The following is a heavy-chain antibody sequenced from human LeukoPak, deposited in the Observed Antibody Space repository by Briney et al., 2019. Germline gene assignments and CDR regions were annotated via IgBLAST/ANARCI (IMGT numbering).Heavy chain of an antibody. Sequence: PGGSLTLSCAASGFDFSTSWMGWVRQAPGKGLEWVINISPDGNERYSVDSVKGRFTISRDNAENSLYLQMKGLEVDDTAMYYCTRDGSGWSVYWGQGALVTVSS. V-gene: IGHV3-7*01. CDR1: GFDFSTSW. CDR2: ISPDGNER. D-gene: IGHD6-19*01. CDR3: TRDGSGWSVY. J-gene: IGHJ4*02.